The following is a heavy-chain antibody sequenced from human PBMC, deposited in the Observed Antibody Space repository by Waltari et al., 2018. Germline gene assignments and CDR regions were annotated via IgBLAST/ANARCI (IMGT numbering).Heavy chain of an antibody. Sequence: EVHLLESGGGLAQPGGSLRLSCAASGFNFLSSALSWVRQAPGKGLEWVSGISDSGVITKYADSVKGRFTVSRDNSKNTVFLQLNSLRAEDTAIYYCARHLYSIDYLELGNWGQGTLVTVSS. CDR1: GFNFLSSA. V-gene: IGHV3-23*01. CDR3: ARHLYSIDYLELGN. J-gene: IGHJ4*02. D-gene: IGHD3-22*01. CDR2: ISDSGVIT.